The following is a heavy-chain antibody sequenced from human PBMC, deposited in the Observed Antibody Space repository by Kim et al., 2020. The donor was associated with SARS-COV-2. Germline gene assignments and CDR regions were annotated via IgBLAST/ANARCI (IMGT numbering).Heavy chain of an antibody. V-gene: IGHV6-1*01. J-gene: IGHJ6*02. D-gene: IGHD6-25*01. Sequence: SQTLSLTCAISGDSVSSNNAAWNWIRQSPSRGLEWLGRTYYRSKWYYDYAVSVKSRITINPDTSKNQFSLQLNSVTPEDTAVYYCARVGPVRHSYGMDVWGQGTTVTVS. CDR1: GDSVSSNNAA. CDR2: TYYRSKWYY. CDR3: ARVGPVRHSYGMDV.